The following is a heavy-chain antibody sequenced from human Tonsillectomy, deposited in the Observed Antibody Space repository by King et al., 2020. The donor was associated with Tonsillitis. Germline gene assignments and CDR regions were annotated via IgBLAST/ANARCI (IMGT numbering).Heavy chain of an antibody. CDR1: GGSFSGYY. CDR3: ARDLTGTDPYYYYGMDV. Sequence: VQLQQCGAGLLKPSETLSLTCAVYGGSFSGYYWSWIRQPPGKGLEWIGEINHSGSTNYNPSLKSRVTISVDTSKNQSSLKLSSVTAADTAVYYFARDLTGTDPYYYYGMDVWGQGTTVTVSS. J-gene: IGHJ6*02. V-gene: IGHV4-34*01. CDR2: INHSGST. D-gene: IGHD1-14*01.